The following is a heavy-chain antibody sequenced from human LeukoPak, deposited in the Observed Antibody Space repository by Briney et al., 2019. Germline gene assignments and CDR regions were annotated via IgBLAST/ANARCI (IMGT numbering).Heavy chain of an antibody. J-gene: IGHJ6*03. D-gene: IGHD3-10*01. CDR2: IYSGGST. CDR1: GITFSSHG. Sequence: GGSLRLSCAASGITFSSHGMHWVRQAPGKGLEWVSVIYSGGSTYYADSVKGRSTISRDNSKNTLYLQMNSLRAEDTAVYYCARGPLAELPYYYYYMDVWGKGTTVTISS. V-gene: IGHV3-66*01. CDR3: ARGPLAELPYYYYYMDV.